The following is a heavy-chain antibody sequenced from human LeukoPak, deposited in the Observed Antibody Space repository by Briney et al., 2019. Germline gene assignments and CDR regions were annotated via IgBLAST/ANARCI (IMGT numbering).Heavy chain of an antibody. CDR1: GLTFSSYG. V-gene: IGHV3-30*18. J-gene: IGHJ4*02. CDR3: AKDKVYGSGSYYNPTYFDY. Sequence: GRSLRLSCAASGLTFSSYGMHWVRQAPGKGLEWVAVISYDGSNKDYADSVKGRFTISRDNSNNTLYLQMNSLRAEDTAVYYCAKDKVYGSGSYYNPTYFDYWGQGTLVTVSS. D-gene: IGHD3-10*01. CDR2: ISYDGSNK.